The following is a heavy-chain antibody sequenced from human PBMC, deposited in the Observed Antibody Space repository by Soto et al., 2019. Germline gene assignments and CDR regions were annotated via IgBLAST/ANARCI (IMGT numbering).Heavy chain of an antibody. V-gene: IGHV1-3*01. J-gene: IGHJ5*02. CDR2: INAGNGNT. Sequence: QVQLVQSGAEVKKPGASVKVSCKASGYTFTSYAMHWVRQAPGQRLEWMGWINAGNGNTKYSQKFQGRVTITRDTSASTAYMELSSLRSEDTAVYYCARVSETSRWFDPWGQGTLVTVSS. CDR3: ARVSETSRWFDP. CDR1: GYTFTSYA.